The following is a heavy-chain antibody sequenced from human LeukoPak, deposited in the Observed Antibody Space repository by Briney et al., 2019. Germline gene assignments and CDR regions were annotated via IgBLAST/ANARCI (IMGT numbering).Heavy chain of an antibody. CDR1: GGSFSGYY. J-gene: IGHJ4*02. Sequence: SETLSLTCAVYGGSFSGYYWSWIRQPPGKGLEWLGEINHSGSTNYNPSLKSRVTISVDTSKNQFSLKLSSVTAADTAVYYCARRKPYYDSSGSHLDYWGQGTLVTVSS. CDR2: INHSGST. V-gene: IGHV4-34*01. CDR3: ARRKPYYDSSGSHLDY. D-gene: IGHD3-22*01.